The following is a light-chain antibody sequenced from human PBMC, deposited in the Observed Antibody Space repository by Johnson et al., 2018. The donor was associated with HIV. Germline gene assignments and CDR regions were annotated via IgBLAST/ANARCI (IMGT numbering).Light chain of an antibody. CDR3: ASWDDSLSGDV. V-gene: IGLV1-51*01. Sequence: QSVLTQPPSVSAAPGQKVTISCSGSSSNIGNNYVSWYQQFPGTAPKLLIYGNNKRPSGVPDRFSGSKSGTSASLAITGLQAGDEADYYCASWDDSLSGDVFGTGTKVTVL. CDR1: SSNIGNNY. CDR2: GNN. J-gene: IGLJ1*01.